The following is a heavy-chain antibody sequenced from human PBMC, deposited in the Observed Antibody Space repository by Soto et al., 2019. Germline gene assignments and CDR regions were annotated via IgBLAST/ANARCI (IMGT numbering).Heavy chain of an antibody. D-gene: IGHD2-15*01. CDR3: ARVRLLGSGYYGMDV. Sequence: SETLSLTCTVSGGSISSYYWSWIRQPPGKGLGWIGYMYYSGSTNYNPSLKSRVTISVDTSKNQFSLKLSSVTAADTAVYYCARVRLLGSGYYGMDVWGQGTTVTVSS. V-gene: IGHV4-59*01. CDR1: GGSISSYY. CDR2: MYYSGST. J-gene: IGHJ6*02.